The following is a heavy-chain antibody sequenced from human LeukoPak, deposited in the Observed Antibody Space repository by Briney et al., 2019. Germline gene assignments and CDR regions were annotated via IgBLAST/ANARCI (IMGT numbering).Heavy chain of an antibody. V-gene: IGHV3-74*01. Sequence: QPGGSLRLSCAASGFTFSSYWMYWVRQAPGKGLVWVSRINSDGSSTSYADSVKGRFIISRDNAKNTLYLQMNSLRAEDTAVYYCARIGAGGNGPPVLYWHFDLWGRGTLVTVSS. CDR3: ARIGAGGNGPPVLYWHFDL. CDR2: INSDGSST. J-gene: IGHJ2*01. D-gene: IGHD6-13*01. CDR1: GFTFSSYW.